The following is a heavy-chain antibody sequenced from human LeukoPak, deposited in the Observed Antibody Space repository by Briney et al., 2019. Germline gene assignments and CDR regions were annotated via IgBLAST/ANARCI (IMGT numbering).Heavy chain of an antibody. J-gene: IGHJ4*02. D-gene: IGHD4-17*01. CDR3: ARNSLTYGDYVNYYFDY. V-gene: IGHV1-69*13. Sequence: SVTVSCKASGGTFSSYAISWVRQAPGQGLEWMGGIIPIFGTANYAQKFQGRVTITADESTSTAYMELSSLRSEDTAVYYCARNSLTYGDYVNYYFDYWGQGTLVTVSS. CDR2: IIPIFGTA. CDR1: GGTFSSYA.